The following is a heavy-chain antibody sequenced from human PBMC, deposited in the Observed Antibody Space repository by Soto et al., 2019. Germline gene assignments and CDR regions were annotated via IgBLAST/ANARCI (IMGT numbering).Heavy chain of an antibody. CDR1: GGSISSYY. CDR3: ARTTGPRSIIAGYYYYMDV. V-gene: IGHV4-59*01. J-gene: IGHJ6*03. Sequence: SETLSLTCTVSGGSISSYYWSWIRQPPGKGLEWIGYIYYSGSTNYNPSLKSRVTISVDTSKNQFSLKLSSVTAADTAVYYCARTTGPRSIIAGYYYYMDVWGKGTTVTVSS. D-gene: IGHD1-1*01. CDR2: IYYSGST.